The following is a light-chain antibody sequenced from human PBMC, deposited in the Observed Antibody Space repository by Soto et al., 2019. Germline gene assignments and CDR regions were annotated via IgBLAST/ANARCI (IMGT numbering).Light chain of an antibody. V-gene: IGLV2-14*01. Sequence: SALTQPASVSGSPGQSITISCTGTSSDVGGYNYVSWYQQHPGKAPKLMIYDVSNRPSGVSNRFSGSKSGNTASLTISGLQAETEADYYCSSYTSSSTLVFGGGTKVTVL. CDR2: DVS. J-gene: IGLJ2*01. CDR1: SSDVGGYNY. CDR3: SSYTSSSTLV.